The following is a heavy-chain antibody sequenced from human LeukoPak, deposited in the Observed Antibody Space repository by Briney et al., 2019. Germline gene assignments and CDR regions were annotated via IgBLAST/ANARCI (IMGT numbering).Heavy chain of an antibody. CDR1: GYTFTGYY. CDR3: ARDLGLFCVYY. Sequence: ASVKVSCKASGYTFTGYYIHWVRQAPGQGLEWMGWINPNNGDTAYAQKFQGRVTMTRDTSISTGYMELSRLRADDTAVYSCARDLGLFCVYYWGQGTLVTVSS. D-gene: IGHD3-22*01. V-gene: IGHV1-2*02. J-gene: IGHJ4*02. CDR2: INPNNGDT.